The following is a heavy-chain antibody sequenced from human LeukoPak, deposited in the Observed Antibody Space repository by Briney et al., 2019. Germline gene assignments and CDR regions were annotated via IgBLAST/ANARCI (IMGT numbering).Heavy chain of an antibody. D-gene: IGHD6-13*01. J-gene: IGHJ6*02. V-gene: IGHV3-64*01. Sequence: GGSLRLSCAASGFTFSSYAMHWVRQAPGKGLEYVSAISSNGGSTYYANSVKGRFTISRDNSKNTLHLQMGSLRAEDMAVYYCARVGYTSYYYYGMDVWGQGTTVTVSS. CDR1: GFTFSSYA. CDR3: ARVGYTSYYYYGMDV. CDR2: ISSNGGST.